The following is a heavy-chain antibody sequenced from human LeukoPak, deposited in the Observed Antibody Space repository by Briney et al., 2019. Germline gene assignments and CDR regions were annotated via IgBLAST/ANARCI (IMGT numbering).Heavy chain of an antibody. V-gene: IGHV3-64D*06. CDR3: VKGSCSSDGSAACRLDD. Sequence: GGYLRLSCSASGFTFSHYAMHWVRQAPGKGLESVSGIDSNGGSTYYADSVRGRFTMSRDNSKNTLFLQMSSLRAEDTALYYCVKGSCSSDGSAACRLDDWGQGTLVIVSS. D-gene: IGHD2-2*01. CDR2: IDSNGGST. CDR1: GFTFSHYA. J-gene: IGHJ4*02.